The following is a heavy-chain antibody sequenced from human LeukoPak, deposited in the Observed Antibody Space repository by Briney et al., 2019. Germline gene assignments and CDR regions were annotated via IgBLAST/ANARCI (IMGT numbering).Heavy chain of an antibody. V-gene: IGHV3-9*01. CDR1: GFTFDDYA. D-gene: IGHD5-18*01. CDR3: AKDNGVDTAMVTFDY. J-gene: IGHJ4*02. CDR2: ISWNSGSI. Sequence: GRSLRHSCAASGFTFDDYAMHWVRQAPGKGLEWVSGISWNSGSIGYADSVKGRFTISRDNAKNSLYLQMNSLRAEDTALYYCAKDNGVDTAMVTFDYWGQGTLVTVSS.